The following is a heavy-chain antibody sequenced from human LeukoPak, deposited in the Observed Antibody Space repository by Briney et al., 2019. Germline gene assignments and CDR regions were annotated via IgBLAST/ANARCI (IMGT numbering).Heavy chain of an antibody. Sequence: SETLSLTCAVYGGSFSGYYWSWIRQPPGKGLEWIGEIDHSGSTNYNPSLKSRVTISVDTSKNQFSLKLSSVTAADTAVYYCARGLRKDIVVVVAATSLVFDYWGQGTLVTVSS. CDR1: GGSFSGYY. J-gene: IGHJ4*02. CDR2: IDHSGST. V-gene: IGHV4-34*01. D-gene: IGHD2-15*01. CDR3: ARGLRKDIVVVVAATSLVFDY.